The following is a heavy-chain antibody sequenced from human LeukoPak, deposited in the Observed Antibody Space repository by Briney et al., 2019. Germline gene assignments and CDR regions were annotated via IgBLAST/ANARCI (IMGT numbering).Heavy chain of an antibody. V-gene: IGHV4-39*07. CDR3: ARERADMDV. CDR1: GGSISSSSYY. CDR2: IYYSGST. J-gene: IGHJ6*03. Sequence: PSETLSLTCTVSGGSISSSSYYWGWIRQPPGKGLEWIGSIYYSGSTYYNPSLKSRVTISVDTSKNQFSLKLSSVTAADTAVYYCARERADMDVWGKGTTVTVSS.